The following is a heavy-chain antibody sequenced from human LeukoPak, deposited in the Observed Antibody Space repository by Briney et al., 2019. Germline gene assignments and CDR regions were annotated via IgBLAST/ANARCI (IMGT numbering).Heavy chain of an antibody. CDR3: TRDPYCRSSSCYWGIDY. CDR2: IRSKAYGGAI. CDR1: GYTFTSYG. Sequence: SCKASGYTFTSYGISWVRQAPGKGLEWVGFIRSKAYGGAIEYAASVKGRFTISRDDSKSIAYLQMNSLKTEDTALYYCTRDPYCRSSSCYWGIDYWGQGTLVTVSS. V-gene: IGHV3-49*04. J-gene: IGHJ4*02. D-gene: IGHD2-15*01.